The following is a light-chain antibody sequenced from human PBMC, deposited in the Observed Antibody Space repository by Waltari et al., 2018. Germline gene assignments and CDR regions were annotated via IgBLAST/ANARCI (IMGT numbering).Light chain of an antibody. CDR3: AAWDDGLNGYV. J-gene: IGLJ1*01. V-gene: IGLV1-44*01. CDR1: SSNIGSNV. CDR2: SNG. Sequence: QSVLTQPPSASGTPGQRVTISCSGSSSNIGSNVVTWYQQLPGTAPNLLIYSNGRRPSGGPDRCSGSKSGTSASLASSGLQSADEADYYCAAWDDGLNGYVFGIGTTVTVL.